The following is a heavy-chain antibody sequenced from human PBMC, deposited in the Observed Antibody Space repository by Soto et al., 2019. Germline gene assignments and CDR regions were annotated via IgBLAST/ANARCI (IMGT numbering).Heavy chain of an antibody. V-gene: IGHV3-21*01. CDR3: ARDKRSSGWYEDY. CDR1: GFTFSSYS. D-gene: IGHD6-19*01. Sequence: EVQLVESGGGLVKPGGSLRLSCAASGFTFSSYSMNWVRQAPGKGLEWVSSISSRSSYIYYADSVKGRFTISRDNAKNSLYLQMNSLRAEDTAVYYCARDKRSSGWYEDYWGQGTLVTVSS. CDR2: ISSRSSYI. J-gene: IGHJ4*02.